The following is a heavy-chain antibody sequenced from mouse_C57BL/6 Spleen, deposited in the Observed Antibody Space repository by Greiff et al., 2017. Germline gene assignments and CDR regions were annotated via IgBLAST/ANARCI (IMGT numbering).Heavy chain of an antibody. V-gene: IGHV1-7*01. CDR3: CNDHAMDY. CDR2: INPSTGYT. D-gene: IGHD2-1*01. Sequence: QVQLQQSGAELVKPGASVKLSCKASGYTFTSYWMHWVKQRPGQGLEWIGYINPSTGYTKYNQKFKAKATVTADKSSSTAYMQLRSLTSEDSAVYYCCNDHAMDYWGQGTSVTVSS. CDR1: GYTFTSYW. J-gene: IGHJ4*01.